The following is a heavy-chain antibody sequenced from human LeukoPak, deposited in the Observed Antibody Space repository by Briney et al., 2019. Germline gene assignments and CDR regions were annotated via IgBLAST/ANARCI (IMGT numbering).Heavy chain of an antibody. Sequence: ASVKVSCKASVYTFTSYAMHWVRQAPGQRLEWMGWINAGNGNTKYSQKFQGRVTITRDTSASTAYMELSSLRSEDTAVYYCARRFSEWSSPSNYHYYGMDVWGQGTTVTVSS. CDR1: VYTFTSYA. D-gene: IGHD3-3*01. J-gene: IGHJ6*02. CDR3: ARRFSEWSSPSNYHYYGMDV. V-gene: IGHV1-3*01. CDR2: INAGNGNT.